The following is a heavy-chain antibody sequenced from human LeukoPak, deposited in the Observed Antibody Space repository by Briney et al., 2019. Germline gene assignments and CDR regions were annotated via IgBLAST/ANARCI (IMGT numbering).Heavy chain of an antibody. J-gene: IGHJ4*02. D-gene: IGHD3-22*01. CDR1: GFTFSSYG. V-gene: IGHV3-33*01. CDR2: IWYDGSNK. Sequence: GRSLSLSCAASGFTFSSYGMHWVRQAPGKGLEWVAVIWYDGSNKYYADSVKGRFTISRDNSKNTLYLQMNSLRAEDTAVYYCARDLYDSSGHYYFDYWGQGTLVTVSS. CDR3: ARDLYDSSGHYYFDY.